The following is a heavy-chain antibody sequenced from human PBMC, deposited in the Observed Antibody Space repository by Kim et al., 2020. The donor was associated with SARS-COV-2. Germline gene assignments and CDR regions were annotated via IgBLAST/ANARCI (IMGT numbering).Heavy chain of an antibody. D-gene: IGHD3-22*01. V-gene: IGHV1-69*04. CDR1: GGTFSSYA. Sequence: SVKVSCKASGGTFSSYAISWVRQAPGQGLEWMGRIIPILGIANYAQKFQGRVTITADKSTSTAYMGLSSLRSEDTAVYYCARDPRITMIVVGIHSLGGWGQGTLVTVSS. J-gene: IGHJ4*02. CDR3: ARDPRITMIVVGIHSLGG. CDR2: IIPILGIA.